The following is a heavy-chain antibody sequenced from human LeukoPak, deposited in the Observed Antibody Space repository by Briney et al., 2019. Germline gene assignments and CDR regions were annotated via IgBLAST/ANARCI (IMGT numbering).Heavy chain of an antibody. D-gene: IGHD6-13*01. V-gene: IGHV3-11*01. J-gene: IGHJ6*02. Sequence: GGFLRLSCAASGFTFSDYYMSWIRQAPGKGLEWVSYISSSGSTIYYADSVKGRFTISRDNAKNSLYLQMNSLRAEDTAVYYCARALAAASAYYGMDVWGQGTTVTVSS. CDR2: ISSSGSTI. CDR1: GFTFSDYY. CDR3: ARALAAASAYYGMDV.